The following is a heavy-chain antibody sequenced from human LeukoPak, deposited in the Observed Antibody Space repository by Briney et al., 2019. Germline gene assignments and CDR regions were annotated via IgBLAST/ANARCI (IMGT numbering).Heavy chain of an antibody. V-gene: IGHV3-21*01. Sequence: GRSLRLSCAASGFTFSSYSMNWVRQAPGKGLEWVSSISSSSSYIYYADSVKGRFTISRDNAKNSLYLQMNSLRAEDTAVYYCARAYYDYVWGSYRQLSVDYWGQGTLVTVSS. CDR2: ISSSSSYI. CDR1: GFTFSSYS. CDR3: ARAYYDYVWGSYRQLSVDY. J-gene: IGHJ4*02. D-gene: IGHD3-16*02.